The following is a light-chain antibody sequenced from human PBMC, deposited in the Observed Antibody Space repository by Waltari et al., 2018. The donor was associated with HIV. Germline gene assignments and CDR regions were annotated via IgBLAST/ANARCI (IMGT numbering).Light chain of an antibody. J-gene: IGLJ2*01. CDR2: QRT. Sequence: SYELTQPPSVSVSPEQTASITCSGDKLGASYVCWYQQKPGQSPGLFIYQRTKRPSGIPERFSDSNSVNTATLTSSRTQAMDEADYYCQTWDTTTEVFGGWTKLTVL. V-gene: IGLV3-1*01. CDR1: KLGASY. CDR3: QTWDTTTEV.